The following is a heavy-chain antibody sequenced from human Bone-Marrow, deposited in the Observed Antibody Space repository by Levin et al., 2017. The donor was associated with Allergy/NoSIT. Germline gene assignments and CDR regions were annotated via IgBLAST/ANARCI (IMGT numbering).Heavy chain of an antibody. V-gene: IGHV2-70*11. CDR1: GFSLSTSGMC. Sequence: SGPTLVKPTQTLTLTCTFSGFSLSTSGMCVSWIRQPPGKALEWLARIDWEDDKYYSTSMKTRLTISKDTSKNQVVLTMTNMDPVDTATYYCARTAQDLRWAAFDIWGQGTMVTVSS. D-gene: IGHD5-12*01. CDR3: ARTAQDLRWAAFDI. J-gene: IGHJ3*02. CDR2: IDWEDDK.